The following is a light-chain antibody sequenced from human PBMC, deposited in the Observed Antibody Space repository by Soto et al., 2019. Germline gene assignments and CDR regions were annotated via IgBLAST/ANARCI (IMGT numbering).Light chain of an antibody. CDR3: LQDYNYPLP. CDR2: AAS. CDR1: QDMRND. J-gene: IGKJ2*01. V-gene: IGKV1-6*02. Sequence: AIQMTQSPSSLSASVGDRVTITCRASQDMRNDLGWYQQKPGKAPKLLIYAASSLQSGVPSRFSGSGSGTDFTLTISSLQPEDFATYYCLQDYNYPLPFGQGTKLEIK.